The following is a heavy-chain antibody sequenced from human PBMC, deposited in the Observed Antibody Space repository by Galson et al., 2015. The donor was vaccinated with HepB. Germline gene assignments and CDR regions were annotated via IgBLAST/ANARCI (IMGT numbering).Heavy chain of an antibody. D-gene: IGHD3-3*01. CDR2: IYPGDSDT. CDR3: ARHSTSRGWSGYFVDYGVDV. J-gene: IGHJ6*02. Sequence: SVAEVKKPGESLKISCQTSGYGFSSYWIGWVRQMPGKGLEWMGIIYPGDSDTRYSPSFQGQVTFSADKSINTAYLQWSSLKASDTAMYYCARHSTSRGWSGYFVDYGVDVWGQGTTVTVSS. CDR1: GYGFSSYW. V-gene: IGHV5-51*01.